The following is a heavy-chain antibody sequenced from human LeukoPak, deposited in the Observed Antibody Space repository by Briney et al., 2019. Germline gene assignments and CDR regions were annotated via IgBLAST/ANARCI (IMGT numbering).Heavy chain of an antibody. CDR3: ATGSGT. V-gene: IGHV3-30-3*01. CDR1: GFTFSSYA. CDR2: ISYDGSNK. Sequence: AGRSLRLSCAASGFTFSSYAMHWVRQAPGKGLEWVAVISYDGSNKYYADSVKGRFTISRDNSKNTLYLQMNSLRAEDTAVYYCATGSGTWGQGTRVTVSS. J-gene: IGHJ5*02.